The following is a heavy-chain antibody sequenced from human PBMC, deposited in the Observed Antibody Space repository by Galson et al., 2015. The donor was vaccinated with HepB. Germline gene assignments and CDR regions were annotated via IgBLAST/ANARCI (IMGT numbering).Heavy chain of an antibody. CDR2: IWSDGRNE. CDR3: ARDLGGVDGDGLDV. Sequence: PRLSRAASGFPFSYHGMLWVRQAPGKGLGWVAVIWSDGRNEHYADSVKGRFTISRDNSKNTLYLQMNSLRDDDTAVYYCARDLGGVDGDGLDVWGQGSAVTVSS. J-gene: IGHJ6*02. V-gene: IGHV3-33*01. CDR1: GFPFSYHG. D-gene: IGHD5-24*01.